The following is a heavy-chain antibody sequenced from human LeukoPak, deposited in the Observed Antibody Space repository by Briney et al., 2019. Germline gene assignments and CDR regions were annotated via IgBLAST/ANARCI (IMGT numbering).Heavy chain of an antibody. Sequence: PSETLSLTCTVSGGSISSYYWSWIRQPPGKGLEWIGYIYYSGSTNYNPSLKSRVTISVDTSKNQFSLKLSSVTAADTAVYYCARSHSVWSSFDYWGQGTLVTVSS. CDR2: IYYSGST. CDR1: GGSISSYY. D-gene: IGHD3-3*01. CDR3: ARSHSVWSSFDY. J-gene: IGHJ4*02. V-gene: IGHV4-59*01.